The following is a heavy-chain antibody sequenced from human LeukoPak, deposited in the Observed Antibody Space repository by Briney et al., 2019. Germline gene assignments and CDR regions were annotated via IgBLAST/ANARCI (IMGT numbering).Heavy chain of an antibody. CDR3: ARDTPRGHSYGLFDY. D-gene: IGHD5-18*01. CDR2: ISSSGSTI. CDR1: GFTFSDYY. V-gene: IGHV3-11*04. Sequence: PGGSLRLSCAASGFTFSDYYMSWIRQAPGKGLEWVSYISSSGSTIYYADSVKGRFTISRDNSKNTLYLQMNSLRAEDTAVYYCARDTPRGHSYGLFDYWGQGTLVIVSS. J-gene: IGHJ4*02.